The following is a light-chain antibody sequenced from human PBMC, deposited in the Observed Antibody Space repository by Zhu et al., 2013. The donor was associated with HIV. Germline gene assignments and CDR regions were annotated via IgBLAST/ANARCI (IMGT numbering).Light chain of an antibody. V-gene: IGKV4-1*01. CDR2: WAS. CDR3: QQSYHTLVS. J-gene: IGKJ4*01. Sequence: DIVLTQSPDSLAVSLGERATINCKSSQSVFYSSNNKNYLAWYQQKPGQPPKLLIYWASTRESGVPDRFSGSGSGTDFTLTISSLQAEDVAVYYCQQSYHTLVSFGGGTKVEIK. CDR1: QSVFYSSNNKNY.